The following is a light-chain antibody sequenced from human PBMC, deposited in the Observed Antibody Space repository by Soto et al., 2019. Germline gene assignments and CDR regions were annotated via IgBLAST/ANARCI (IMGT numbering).Light chain of an antibody. J-gene: IGKJ5*01. CDR1: QSISNY. V-gene: IGKV1-39*01. CDR2: MAS. CDR3: QQSYSAPIT. Sequence: DIQPTQSPSFLSASVGDRVTITCRASQSISNYLNWYQKKPGKAPSLLIYMASSLQSGVPSRFSGSGSGTDFTLTISSLQPEDFASYYCQQSYSAPITFGQGTRLEIK.